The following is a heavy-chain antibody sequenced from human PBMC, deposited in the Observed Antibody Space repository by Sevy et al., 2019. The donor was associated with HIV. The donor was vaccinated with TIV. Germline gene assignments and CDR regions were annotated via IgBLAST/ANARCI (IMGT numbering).Heavy chain of an antibody. CDR1: GDTVSSDSAA. D-gene: IGHD1-20*01. V-gene: IGHV6-1*01. CDR3: ARDHNFVLDY. CDR2: TYYRSTWHK. J-gene: IGHJ4*02. Sequence: SQTLSLTCAISGDTVSSDSAAWNWIRQSPARGLEWLGRTYYRSTWHKDYATSLNSRMAITPDTSKNKFSLQRNSVTPEDTAVYYCARDHNFVLDYWGQGIVVTVSS.